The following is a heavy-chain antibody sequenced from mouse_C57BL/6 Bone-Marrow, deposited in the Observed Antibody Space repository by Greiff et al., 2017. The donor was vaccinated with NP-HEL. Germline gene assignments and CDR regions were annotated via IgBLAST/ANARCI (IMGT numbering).Heavy chain of an antibody. V-gene: IGHV5-16*01. CDR1: GFTFSDYY. CDR3: AREGGLRRRTYAMDY. J-gene: IGHJ4*01. CDR2: INYDGSST. D-gene: IGHD2-4*01. Sequence: EVQVVESEGGLVQPGSSMKLSCTASGFTFSDYYMAWVRQVPEKGLEWVANINYDGSSTYYLDSLKSRFIISRDNAKNILYLQMSSLKSEDTATYYCAREGGLRRRTYAMDYWGQGTSGTVSS.